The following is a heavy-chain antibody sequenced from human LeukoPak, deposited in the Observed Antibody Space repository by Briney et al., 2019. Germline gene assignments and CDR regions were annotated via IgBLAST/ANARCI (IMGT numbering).Heavy chain of an antibody. D-gene: IGHD6-13*01. J-gene: IGHJ3*02. Sequence: GGSLRLSCAASGFTFSDNYMSWIRQAPGKGLEWVSYISSSGSTIYYADSVKGRFTISRDNAKNSLYLQMNSLRAEDTAVYYCARLTGYSSSWTAFDIWGQGTMVTVSS. CDR1: GFTFSDNY. CDR2: ISSSGSTI. CDR3: ARLTGYSSSWTAFDI. V-gene: IGHV3-11*01.